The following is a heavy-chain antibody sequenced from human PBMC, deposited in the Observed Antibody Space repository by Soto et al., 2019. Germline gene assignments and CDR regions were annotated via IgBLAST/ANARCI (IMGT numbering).Heavy chain of an antibody. D-gene: IGHD3-16*02. CDR2: IYISGST. Sequence: SETLSLTCTISGGSISTYYWSWIRQPAGKGLEWIGRIYISGSTNYNPSLKSRVTVSVDTSKNQFSLKLSSVTAADTAVYYCARDTYYDSVWGSYRHHFDYWGQGTLVTVSS. J-gene: IGHJ4*02. CDR1: GGSISTYY. CDR3: ARDTYYDSVWGSYRHHFDY. V-gene: IGHV4-4*07.